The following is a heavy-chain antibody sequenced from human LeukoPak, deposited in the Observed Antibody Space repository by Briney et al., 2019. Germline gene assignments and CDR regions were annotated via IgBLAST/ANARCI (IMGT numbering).Heavy chain of an antibody. J-gene: IGHJ3*02. CDR3: ARDRGQWLVLDAFDI. CDR1: GFTFSSYG. V-gene: IGHV3-33*01. Sequence: GSLRLSCAASGFTFSSYGVHWVRQAPGKGLEWVAVIWYDGSNKYYADSVKGRFTISRDNSKNTLYLQMNSLRAEDTAVYYCARDRGQWLVLDAFDIWGQGTMVTVSS. D-gene: IGHD6-19*01. CDR2: IWYDGSNK.